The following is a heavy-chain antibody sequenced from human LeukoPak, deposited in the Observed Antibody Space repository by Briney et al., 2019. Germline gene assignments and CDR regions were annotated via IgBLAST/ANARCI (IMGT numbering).Heavy chain of an antibody. V-gene: IGHV4-59*01. CDR1: GGSISSYY. J-gene: IGHJ4*02. D-gene: IGHD3-10*01. CDR3: ARVRRGGFFDY. Sequence: SETLSLTCTVSGGSISSYYWSWIRQPPGKGLEWIGYIYYGGSTNYNPSLKSRVTISVDTSKNQFSLKLSSVTAADTAVYYCARVRRGGFFDYWGQGTLVTVSS. CDR2: IYYGGST.